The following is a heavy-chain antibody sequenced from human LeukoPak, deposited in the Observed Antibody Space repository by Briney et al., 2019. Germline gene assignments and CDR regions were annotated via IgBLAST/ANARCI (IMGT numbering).Heavy chain of an antibody. CDR2: IYTSGST. Sequence: SETLSLTCTVSGGSISSSSYYWGWIRQPPGKGLEWIGSIYTSGSTNYNPSLKSRVTMSVDTSKNQFSLKLSSVTAADTAVYYCAQGIAAAGTFWFDPWGQGTLVTVSS. CDR1: GGSISSSSYY. V-gene: IGHV4-39*07. J-gene: IGHJ5*02. CDR3: AQGIAAAGTFWFDP. D-gene: IGHD6-13*01.